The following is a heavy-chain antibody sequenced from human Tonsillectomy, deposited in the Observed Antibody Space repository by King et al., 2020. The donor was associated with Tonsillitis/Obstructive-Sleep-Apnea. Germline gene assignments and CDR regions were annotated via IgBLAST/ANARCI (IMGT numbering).Heavy chain of an antibody. CDR3: ARECPAPFGVVTYYMDV. D-gene: IGHD3-3*01. V-gene: IGHV3-30*01. Sequence: VQLVESGGGVVQPGRSLRLSCAASGFTFSSYAMHWVRQAPGKGLEWGAVISYDGSNKYYADSVKGRFTISRDNSKTTLYLQMNSLRAEDTAVHYCARECPAPFGVVTYYMDVWGKGTTVTVSS. CDR2: ISYDGSNK. CDR1: GFTFSSYA. J-gene: IGHJ6*03.